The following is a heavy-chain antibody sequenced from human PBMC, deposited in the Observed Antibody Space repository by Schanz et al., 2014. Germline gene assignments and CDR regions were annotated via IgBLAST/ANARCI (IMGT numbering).Heavy chain of an antibody. D-gene: IGHD4-17*01. J-gene: IGHJ4*02. V-gene: IGHV3-23*04. CDR1: GFTFSSYA. CDR2: ISGSGEKT. CDR3: AKEGGYDHGDYDDY. Sequence: QLVESGGGLVKPGGSLRLSCAASGFTFSSYAMSWVRQAPGKGLEWVSAISGSGEKTYYTDSVKGRFTISRDSTENTLYLQMNSLRAEDTAVYYCAKEGGYDHGDYDDYWGQGTLVTVSS.